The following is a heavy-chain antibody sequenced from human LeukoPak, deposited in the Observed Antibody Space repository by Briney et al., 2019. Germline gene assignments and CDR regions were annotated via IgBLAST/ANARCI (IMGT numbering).Heavy chain of an antibody. CDR3: ARDPIVVVTATLLYYYYYGMDV. Sequence: SVKVSCKASGGSFSSYAISWVRQAPGQGLEWMGGIIPIFGTANYAQKFQGRVTITADESTSTAYMELSSLRSEDTAVYYCARDPIVVVTATLLYYYYYGMDVWGQGTTVTVSS. J-gene: IGHJ6*02. CDR1: GGSFSSYA. CDR2: IIPIFGTA. V-gene: IGHV1-69*01. D-gene: IGHD2-21*02.